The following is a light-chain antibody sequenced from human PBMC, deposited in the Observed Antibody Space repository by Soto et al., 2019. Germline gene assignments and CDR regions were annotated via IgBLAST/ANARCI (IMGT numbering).Light chain of an antibody. CDR1: HSVDST. V-gene: IGKV3D-15*01. Sequence: EIVLTQSPGTLSLSPGERATLSCRTIHSVDSTQLAWYQQKPGQAPRLLIYGASTRAPGIPARFSGSGSGTEFTLTISSLQSEDFAVYYCQQYNNWPPLTFGGGTKVDIK. J-gene: IGKJ4*01. CDR2: GAS. CDR3: QQYNNWPPLT.